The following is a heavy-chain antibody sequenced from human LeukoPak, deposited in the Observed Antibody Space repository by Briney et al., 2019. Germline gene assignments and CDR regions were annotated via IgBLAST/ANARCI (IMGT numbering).Heavy chain of an antibody. J-gene: IGHJ4*02. CDR2: IYPGDSHT. D-gene: IGHD6-13*01. CDR3: ARHPSYSSSWYSDY. V-gene: IGHV5-51*01. CDR1: GYIFTNYW. Sequence: GESLKISCKGSGYIFTNYWIGWVRQMPGKGLEWMGLIYPGDSHTRYSPSFQGQVTISADKSINTASLQWHSLQASDTAMYYCARHPSYSSSWYSDYWGQGTLVTVSS.